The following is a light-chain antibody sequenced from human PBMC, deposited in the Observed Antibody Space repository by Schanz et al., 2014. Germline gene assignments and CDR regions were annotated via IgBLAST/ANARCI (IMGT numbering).Light chain of an antibody. J-gene: IGLJ1*01. V-gene: IGLV2-14*01. CDR3: SSYADSSTL. Sequence: QSALTQPASVSGSPGQSITISCTGTTSDVGGYNYVSWYQQHPGKAPKLMIYDVSSRPSGVSNRFSGSKSGNTASLTIFGLQAEDEADYCSSYADSSTLFGPGTKLTVL. CDR2: DVS. CDR1: TSDVGGYNY.